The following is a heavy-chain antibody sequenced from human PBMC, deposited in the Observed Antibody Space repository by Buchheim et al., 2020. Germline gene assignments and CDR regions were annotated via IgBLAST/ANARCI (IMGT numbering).Heavy chain of an antibody. CDR2: IYYSGST. CDR3: ARFADYYDSSGTRGDAFDI. D-gene: IGHD3-22*01. Sequence: QVQLQESGPGLVKPSETLSLTCTVSGGSISSYYWSWIRQPPGKGLEWIGYIYYSGSTNYNPSLKSRVTISVDTSKNQFSLKLSSVTAADTAVYYCARFADYYDSSGTRGDAFDIWGQGT. J-gene: IGHJ3*02. V-gene: IGHV4-59*01. CDR1: GGSISSYY.